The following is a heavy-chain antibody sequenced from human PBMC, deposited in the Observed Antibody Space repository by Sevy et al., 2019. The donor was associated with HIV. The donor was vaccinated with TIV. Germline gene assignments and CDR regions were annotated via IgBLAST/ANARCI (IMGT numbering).Heavy chain of an antibody. CDR1: GASISSITHY. V-gene: IGHV4-39*07. D-gene: IGHD6-19*01. Sequence: SETLSLTCTVSGASISSITHYWGWIRQPPGKGLEWIASLRSGGNTFYNPSLRSRVTISADTSRSQFSLKLRSVTAADTAIYYCVGPALTYGSGWWYFDHWGQGIVVTVSS. CDR3: VGPALTYGSGWWYFDH. J-gene: IGHJ4*02. CDR2: LRSGGNT.